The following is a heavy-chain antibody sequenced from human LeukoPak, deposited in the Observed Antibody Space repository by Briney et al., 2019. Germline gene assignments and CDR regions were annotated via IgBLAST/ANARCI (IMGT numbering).Heavy chain of an antibody. CDR2: FSRSGSTI. J-gene: IGHJ6*01. V-gene: IGHV3-11*01. CDR3: ARDLRMSGWAALYSSSWYGMDV. Sequence: GGPLRLSCAASGFTFSVYYMSWIRQAPGKGLEGVSYFSRSGSTIYYPHSEKARFTIPRDNAEHSLSLQKHSLSAGDTAVFFCARDLRMSGWAALYSSSWYGMDVGGQGTTVTVS. CDR1: GFTFSVYY. D-gene: IGHD6-13*01.